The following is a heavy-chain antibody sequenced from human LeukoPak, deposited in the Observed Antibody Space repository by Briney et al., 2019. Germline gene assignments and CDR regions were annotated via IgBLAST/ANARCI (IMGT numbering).Heavy chain of an antibody. J-gene: IGHJ4*02. V-gene: IGHV1-2*02. CDR2: INPNSGGT. Sequence: VASVKVSCKASGYTFTDYYMHWVRQAPGQGLEWMGWINPNSGGTNYAPKFQGRVTMTSDTSISTSYMELSGLRPDDTAVYYCARTGDFDYWGQGTLVTVSS. CDR3: ARTGDFDY. CDR1: GYTFTDYY. D-gene: IGHD7-27*01.